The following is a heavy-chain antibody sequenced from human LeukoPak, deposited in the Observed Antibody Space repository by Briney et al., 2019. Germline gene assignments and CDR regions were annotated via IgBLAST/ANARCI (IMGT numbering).Heavy chain of an antibody. CDR3: AKDHRSGYGDY. D-gene: IGHD5-12*01. CDR2: ISYSGVNT. J-gene: IGHJ4*02. V-gene: IGHV3-23*01. Sequence: GGSLRLSCAASGFIFSNFGMSWVRQAPGKGLEWVSSISYSGVNTYFADSVKGRFTISRDNSKNTLFLQMNSLRAEDTAIYSCAKDHRSGYGDYWGQGTLVTVSS. CDR1: GFIFSNFG.